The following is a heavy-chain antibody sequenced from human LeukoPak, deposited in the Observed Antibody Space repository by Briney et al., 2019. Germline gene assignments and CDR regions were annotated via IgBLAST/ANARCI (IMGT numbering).Heavy chain of an antibody. J-gene: IGHJ6*02. Sequence: SETLSLTCTVSGGSISSYYWSWIRQPPGKGLEWIGYIYYSGSTNYNPSLKSRVTISVDTSKNQFSLKLSSVTAADTAVYYCARVRKDRISPYYYYGMDVWGQGTTVTVSS. D-gene: IGHD3-3*02. CDR3: ARVRKDRISPYYYYGMDV. CDR1: GGSISSYY. CDR2: IYYSGST. V-gene: IGHV4-59*01.